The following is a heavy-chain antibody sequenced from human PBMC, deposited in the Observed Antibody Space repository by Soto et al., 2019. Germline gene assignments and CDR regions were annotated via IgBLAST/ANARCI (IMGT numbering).Heavy chain of an antibody. D-gene: IGHD3-10*01. V-gene: IGHV1-46*01. CDR2: IYPSGGST. CDR1: GYTFTNYY. CDR3: ARDFSGPMDY. J-gene: IGHJ4*02. Sequence: GASVNVSCKSSGYTFTNYYIHWVRQAPGQGLEWMGIIYPSGGSTRYAQKFQGRVTMTRDTSTSTVFMELSSLRSEDTAVYYCARDFSGPMDYWGRGTLVT.